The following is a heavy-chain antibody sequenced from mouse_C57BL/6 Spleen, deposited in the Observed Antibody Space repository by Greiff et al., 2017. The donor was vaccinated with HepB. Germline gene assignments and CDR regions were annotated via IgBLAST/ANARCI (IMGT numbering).Heavy chain of an antibody. V-gene: IGHV1-64*01. D-gene: IGHD2-1*01. CDR1: GYTFTSYW. CDR3: ARGRGNYEYFDV. J-gene: IGHJ1*03. CDR2: IHPNSGST. Sequence: QVQLQQPGAELVKPGASVKLSCKASGYTFTSYWMHWVKQRPGQGLEWIGMIHPNSGSTNYNEKFKSKATLTVDKSSSTAYMQLSSLTSEDSAVYYCARGRGNYEYFDVWGTGTTVTVSS.